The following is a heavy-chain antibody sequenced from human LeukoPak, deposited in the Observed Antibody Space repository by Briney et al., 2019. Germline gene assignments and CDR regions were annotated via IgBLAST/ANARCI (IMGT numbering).Heavy chain of an antibody. CDR3: ARDKIVGATYFDY. CDR1: GFTFTTYW. CDR2: IKQDGTEK. D-gene: IGHD1-26*01. Sequence: GGSLRLSCAASGFTFTTYWMSWVRQAPGKGLEWVANIKQDGTEKYYVDSVKGRFTISRDNAKNSLYLQMNSLRAEDTAVYYCARDKIVGATYFDYWGQGTLVTVSS. V-gene: IGHV3-7*01. J-gene: IGHJ4*02.